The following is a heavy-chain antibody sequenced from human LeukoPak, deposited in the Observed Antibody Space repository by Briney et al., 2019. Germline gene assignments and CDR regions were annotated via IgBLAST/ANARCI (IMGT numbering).Heavy chain of an antibody. V-gene: IGHV3-23*01. Sequence: GGSLRLSCAASGLTFSSYALSWVRQAPGKGLECVSSITASGGSTYYADSVKGRFTISRDNSKNTLSLQMNSLRAEDTAIYYCAKSLWQQLIQRTTLDYWGLGTLVTVSS. CDR3: AKSLWQQLIQRTTLDY. CDR2: ITASGGST. J-gene: IGHJ4*02. CDR1: GLTFSSYA. D-gene: IGHD6-13*01.